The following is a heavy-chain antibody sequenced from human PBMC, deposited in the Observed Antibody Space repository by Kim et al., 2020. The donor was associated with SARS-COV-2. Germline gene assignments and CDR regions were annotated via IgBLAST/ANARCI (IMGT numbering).Heavy chain of an antibody. J-gene: IGHJ4*02. CDR1: GYSFTSYA. V-gene: IGHV1-3*01. D-gene: IGHD5-12*01. CDR3: ARVRYLSGYDLYDY. CDR2: INVGNGNT. Sequence: ASVKVSCKASGYSFTSYAMHWVRQAPGQRLEWMGWINVGNGNTEYSQKFQGRFTITRDTSASTAHMALSSLRSEDTAVYYCARVRYLSGYDLYDYWGQGT.